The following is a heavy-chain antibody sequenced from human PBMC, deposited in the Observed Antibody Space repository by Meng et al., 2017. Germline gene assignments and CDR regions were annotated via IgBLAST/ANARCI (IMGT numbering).Heavy chain of an antibody. D-gene: IGHD3-22*01. Sequence: GSLRPSCPVSGGSVSSGSYYWSWMRQPPGKGLEWIGYIYYSGSTNYNPSLKSRVTISVDTSKNQFSLKLSSVTAADTAVYYCARHHYDSSGYYYYFDYWGQGTLVTVSS. V-gene: IGHV4-61*01. J-gene: IGHJ4*02. CDR1: GGSVSSGSYY. CDR3: ARHHYDSSGYYYYFDY. CDR2: IYYSGST.